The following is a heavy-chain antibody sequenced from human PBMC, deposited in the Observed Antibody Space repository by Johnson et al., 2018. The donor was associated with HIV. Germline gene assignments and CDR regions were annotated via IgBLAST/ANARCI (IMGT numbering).Heavy chain of an antibody. CDR1: GFPFSSYA. CDR2: ISYDGSNK. D-gene: IGHD3-10*01. Sequence: QVQLVESGGGLVQPGGSLRLSCAASGFPFSSYAMTWVRQAPGKGLEWVAVISYDGSNKYYADSVKGRFTISRDNSKNTLYLQMNSLRAEDTAVYYCAKDSSFSYYYSDAFDIWGQGTMVTVSS. CDR3: AKDSSFSYYYSDAFDI. J-gene: IGHJ3*02. V-gene: IGHV3-30-3*01.